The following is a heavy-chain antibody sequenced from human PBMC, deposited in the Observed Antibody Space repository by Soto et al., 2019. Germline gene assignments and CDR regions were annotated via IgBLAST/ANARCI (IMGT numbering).Heavy chain of an antibody. CDR2: IIPIFGTA. D-gene: IGHD3-22*01. Sequence: QVQLVQSGAEVKKPGSSVKVSCKASGGTFSSYAISWVRQAPGQGLEGMGGIIPIFGTANYAQKFQGRVTITADESTSTAYMELSSLRSEDTAVYYCAYERSGYYDSSGYYHWRDYWGQGTLVTVSS. J-gene: IGHJ4*02. CDR3: AYERSGYYDSSGYYHWRDY. V-gene: IGHV1-69*12. CDR1: GGTFSSYA.